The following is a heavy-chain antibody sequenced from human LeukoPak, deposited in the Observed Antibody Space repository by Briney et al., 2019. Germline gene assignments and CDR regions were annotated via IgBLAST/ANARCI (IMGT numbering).Heavy chain of an antibody. Sequence: GGSLRLSCATSGFTFRSYAMIWVRQAPERGLQWVSGISGSGTYYADFAKGRFTVSRDNSKNTLYLQMNSLRAEDTATYYCARDPNGDYIGAFDMWGQGTTVTVSS. CDR3: ARDPNGDYIGAFDM. D-gene: IGHD4-17*01. CDR2: ISGSGT. CDR1: GFTFRSYA. V-gene: IGHV3-23*01. J-gene: IGHJ3*02.